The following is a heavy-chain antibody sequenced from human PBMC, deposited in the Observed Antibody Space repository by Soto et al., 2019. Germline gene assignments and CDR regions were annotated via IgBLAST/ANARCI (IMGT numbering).Heavy chain of an antibody. Sequence: QVQLQESGPGLVKPSQTLSLTCTVSGGSISSGGYYWSWIRQHPGKGLEWIGYIYYSGSTYYNPSLTSRVTISVDTSKNQFSLKLSSVTAADTAVYYCASVRRQYYYDSSGPKPNFDYWGQGTLVTVSS. CDR3: ASVRRQYYYDSSGPKPNFDY. CDR2: IYYSGST. V-gene: IGHV4-31*03. CDR1: GGSISSGGYY. J-gene: IGHJ4*02. D-gene: IGHD3-22*01.